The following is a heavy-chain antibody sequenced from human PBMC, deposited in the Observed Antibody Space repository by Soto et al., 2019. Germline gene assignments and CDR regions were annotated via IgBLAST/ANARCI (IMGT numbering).Heavy chain of an antibody. J-gene: IGHJ4*02. CDR3: ARVRLGAPTRYFGY. V-gene: IGHV3-72*01. Sequence: EVQVVESGGGLVQPGGSLRLSCVASGFTFSDHYMDWVRQAPGKGLEWVGRIKNKANGYKTEYAASVEGRITISRDDSKNPLSLQINSLKTEDTAVYYCARVRLGAPTRYFGYWGQGALVTVSS. D-gene: IGHD1-26*01. CDR2: IKNKANGYKT. CDR1: GFTFSDHY.